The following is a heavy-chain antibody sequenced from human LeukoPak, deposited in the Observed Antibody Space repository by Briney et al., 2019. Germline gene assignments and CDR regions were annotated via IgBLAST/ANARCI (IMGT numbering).Heavy chain of an antibody. CDR2: IYYSGRT. CDR3: ARASSGWYYFDY. V-gene: IGHV4-59*01. CDR1: GGSISSYY. J-gene: IGHJ4*02. Sequence: SETLSLTCTVSGGSISSYYWSWIRQPPGKGLEWIGYIYYSGRTNYNPSLKSRVTISVDTSKNQFSLKLSSGTAAEAAVYYCARASSGWYYFDYWGQGTLVTVSS. D-gene: IGHD6-19*01.